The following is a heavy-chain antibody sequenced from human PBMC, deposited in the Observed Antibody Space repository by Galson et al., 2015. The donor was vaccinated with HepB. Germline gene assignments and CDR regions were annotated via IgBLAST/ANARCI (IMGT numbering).Heavy chain of an antibody. CDR2: VSGNSNEI. J-gene: IGHJ4*02. CDR3: ATYHQVGNTFDY. Sequence: SLRLSCAASGFIFSSYFMIWVRQAPGKGLAWASGVSGNSNEIRYADSVKGRFTISRDNSKNTLYLQMNSLTPEDTGVYYCATYHQVGNTFDYWGQGTLVTVSS. V-gene: IGHV3-23*01. D-gene: IGHD1/OR15-1a*01. CDR1: GFIFSSYF.